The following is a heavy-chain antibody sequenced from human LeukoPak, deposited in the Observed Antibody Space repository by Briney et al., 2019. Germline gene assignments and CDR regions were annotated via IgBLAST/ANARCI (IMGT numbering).Heavy chain of an antibody. CDR1: GFTVSSNY. CDR2: IYSGGST. Sequence: GGSLRLSCAASGFTVSSNYMSWVRQAPGKGLEWVSVIYSGGSTYYADSVKGRFSISRDNPKNTLYLQMISLRAEDTAIYYCTREGIPSGGYFDYWGQGTQVTVSS. CDR3: TREGIPSGGYFDY. D-gene: IGHD2-21*01. V-gene: IGHV3-66*01. J-gene: IGHJ4*02.